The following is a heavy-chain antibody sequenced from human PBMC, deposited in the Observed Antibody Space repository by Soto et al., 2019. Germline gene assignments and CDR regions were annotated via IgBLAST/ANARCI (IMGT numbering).Heavy chain of an antibody. V-gene: IGHV3-23*01. D-gene: IGHD1-1*01. CDR3: AKETAGKT. CDR1: GFTFRSYA. Sequence: VQLLESGGGLVQPGGSLRLSCEASGFTFRSYAMSWVRQAPGKGLEWVSGISGSADSTYYAGSVKGRFTISRDNSKNTLYLQMSSLRAEDTAVYYCAKETAGKTWGQGTLVTVSS. J-gene: IGHJ4*02. CDR2: ISGSADST.